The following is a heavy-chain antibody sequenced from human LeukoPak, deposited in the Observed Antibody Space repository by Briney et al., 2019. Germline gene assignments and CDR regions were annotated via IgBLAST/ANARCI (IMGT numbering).Heavy chain of an antibody. CDR2: IYPGVSDT. Sequence: GESLKISCKGSGYSFTSYWIGWVRQMPGKGLEWMGIIYPGVSDTRYSPSFQGQVTISADKSISTAYLQWNSLKASDTAMYYCASHSEDDGFDIWGQGTMVTVSS. J-gene: IGHJ3*02. CDR3: ASHSEDDGFDI. D-gene: IGHD6-19*01. V-gene: IGHV5-51*01. CDR1: GYSFTSYW.